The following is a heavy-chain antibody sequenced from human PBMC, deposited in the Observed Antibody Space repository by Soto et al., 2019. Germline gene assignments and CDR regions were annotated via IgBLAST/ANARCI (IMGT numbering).Heavy chain of an antibody. V-gene: IGHV5-51*01. CDR1: GYSFTSYW. CDR3: ARLSGYSSSWPGNWFDP. J-gene: IGHJ5*02. Sequence: LGESLKISCKGSGYSFTSYWIGWVRQMPGKGLEWMGIIYPGDSDTRYSPSFQGQVTISADKSISTAYLQWSSLKASDTAMYYCARLSGYSSSWPGNWFDPWGQGTLVTVSS. CDR2: IYPGDSDT. D-gene: IGHD6-13*01.